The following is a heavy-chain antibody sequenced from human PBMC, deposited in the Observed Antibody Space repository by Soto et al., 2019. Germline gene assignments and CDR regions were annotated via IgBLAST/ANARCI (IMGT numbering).Heavy chain of an antibody. Sequence: QVQLVESGGGLVKPGGSLRLSCAASGFTFSDYYMSWIRQAPGKGLEWVSYISSSGSTIYYADSVKGRFTISRDNAKNSLYLQMNSLRSEDTAVYYCARDRYYYDSSGYYAHAAFDIGGQGTMVTVSS. V-gene: IGHV3-11*01. CDR1: GFTFSDYY. CDR2: ISSSGSTI. D-gene: IGHD3-22*01. CDR3: ARDRYYYDSSGYYAHAAFDI. J-gene: IGHJ3*02.